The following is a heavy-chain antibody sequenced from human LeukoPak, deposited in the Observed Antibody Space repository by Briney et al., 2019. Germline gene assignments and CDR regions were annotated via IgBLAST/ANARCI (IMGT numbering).Heavy chain of an antibody. Sequence: PGGSLRLSCAASGFTVSSNYMSWVRQAPGKGLEWVSVIYSGGSTYYADSVKGRFTISRDNSKNTLYLQMNGLRAEDTAVYYCATYSSSSRNYYYYYYMDVWGKGTTVTVSS. CDR1: GFTVSSNY. D-gene: IGHD6-6*01. J-gene: IGHJ6*03. CDR2: IYSGGST. V-gene: IGHV3-53*01. CDR3: ATYSSSSRNYYYYYYMDV.